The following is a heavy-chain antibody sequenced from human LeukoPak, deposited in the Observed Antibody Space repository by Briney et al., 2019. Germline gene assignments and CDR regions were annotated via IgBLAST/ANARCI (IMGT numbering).Heavy chain of an antibody. D-gene: IGHD3-10*01. J-gene: IGHJ4*02. Sequence: ASVKVSCKASGYTFTSYGISWVRQAPGQGLEWMGWISAYNGNKKYAQKLQGRVTMTTDTSTSTAYMELRSLRSDDTAVYYCARAYSSGRTHDSYYFDYWGQGTLVTVSS. V-gene: IGHV1-18*01. CDR3: ARAYSSGRTHDSYYFDY. CDR2: ISAYNGNK. CDR1: GYTFTSYG.